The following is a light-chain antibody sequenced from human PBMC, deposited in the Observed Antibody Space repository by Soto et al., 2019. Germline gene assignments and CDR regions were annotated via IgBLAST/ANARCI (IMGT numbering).Light chain of an antibody. V-gene: IGLV3-25*02. CDR2: KDS. CDR3: QSADSSGTYV. Sequence: SYALKQPPSLSVSAGETARITCSGDALPKQYAYWYQQKPGQAPVLVIYKDSERPSGIPERFSGSSSGTTVTLTISGVQAEDEADYYCQSADSSGTYVFGTGTKVTV. J-gene: IGLJ1*01. CDR1: ALPKQY.